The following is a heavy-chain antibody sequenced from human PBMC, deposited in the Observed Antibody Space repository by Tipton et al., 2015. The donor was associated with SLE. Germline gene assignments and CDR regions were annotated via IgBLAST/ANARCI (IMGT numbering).Heavy chain of an antibody. Sequence: TLSLTCTVSGGSISSGSYYWSWIRQPAGKGLEWIGRIYTKGSMNYSPSLRSRVTISLDPSKTQFSLKLSSATAADTAVYYCARDPRLNWDYGTYFDYWGQGTLVTVSS. D-gene: IGHD7-27*01. CDR2: IYTKGSM. CDR1: GGSISSGSYY. V-gene: IGHV4-61*02. CDR3: ARDPRLNWDYGTYFDY. J-gene: IGHJ4*02.